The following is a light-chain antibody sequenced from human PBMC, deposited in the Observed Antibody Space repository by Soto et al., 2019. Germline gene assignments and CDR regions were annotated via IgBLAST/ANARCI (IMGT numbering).Light chain of an antibody. CDR2: EVS. CDR1: SSDVGGYNY. V-gene: IGLV2-8*01. Sequence: QSVLTQPASASGFPGHSVTISCTGTSSDVGGYNYVSWYQQHPGKAPKLMIYEVSKRPSRVPDRVSGSKSGNTASLTVSGLQAEDEADYYCSLYAGSNNDVFGGGTKLTVL. CDR3: SLYAGSNNDV. J-gene: IGLJ3*02.